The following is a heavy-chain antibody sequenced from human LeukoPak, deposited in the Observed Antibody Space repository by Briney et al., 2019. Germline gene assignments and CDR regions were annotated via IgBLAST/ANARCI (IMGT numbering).Heavy chain of an antibody. J-gene: IGHJ5*02. D-gene: IGHD1-26*01. CDR2: IYYTGKT. Sequence: SETLSLTCTVSGDSVSNGNYYWSWLRQPPGKALEWIGYIYYTGKTYYNPSLEGRVTILVDTSRNHFSVKLSSVTAADTAVYYCVRDCGGWEIRAGNWFDPWGLGTLVTVSS. CDR3: VRDCGGWEIRAGNWFDP. CDR1: GDSVSNGNYY. V-gene: IGHV4-61*03.